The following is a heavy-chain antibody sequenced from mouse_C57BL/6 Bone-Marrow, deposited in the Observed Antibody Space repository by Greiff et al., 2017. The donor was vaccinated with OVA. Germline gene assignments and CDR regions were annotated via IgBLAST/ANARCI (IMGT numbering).Heavy chain of an antibody. CDR1: GFTFSDYG. J-gene: IGHJ3*01. Sequence: EVQLVESGGGLVKPGGSLKLSCAASGFTFSDYGMHWVRQAPEKGLEWVAYIRSGSSTIYYADTVKGRFTISRDNAKNTLFLQMTSLRSEDTAMYYCAWPYYYGSAWFAYWGQGTLVTVSA. V-gene: IGHV5-17*01. D-gene: IGHD1-1*01. CDR3: AWPYYYGSAWFAY. CDR2: IRSGSSTI.